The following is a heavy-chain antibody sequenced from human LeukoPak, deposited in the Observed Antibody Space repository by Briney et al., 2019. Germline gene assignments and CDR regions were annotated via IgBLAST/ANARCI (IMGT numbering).Heavy chain of an antibody. V-gene: IGHV1-2*02. J-gene: IGHJ4*02. Sequence: ASVKVSCKASGGTFSSYAISWVRQAPGQGLEWMGWINPNSGGTNYAQKFQGRVTMTRDTSISTAYMELSRLRSDDTAVYYCARDPNIVVVPAAADYWGQGTLVTVSS. CDR1: GGTFSSYA. CDR2: INPNSGGT. CDR3: ARDPNIVVVPAAADY. D-gene: IGHD2-2*01.